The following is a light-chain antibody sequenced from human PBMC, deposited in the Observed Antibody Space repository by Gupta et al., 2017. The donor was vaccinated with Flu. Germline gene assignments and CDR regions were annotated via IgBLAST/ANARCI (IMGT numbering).Light chain of an antibody. Sequence: EIVLTQSPATLSFSPGERTTLSCRASQTITDYLTWYQQRPGQAPRLLIYGVSNRDTGTPARFSGSGSGTDFTLTISSREPEDVAVYYCQHRPNWPSISFGQGTRLDIK. CDR1: QTITDY. J-gene: IGKJ5*01. CDR2: GVS. V-gene: IGKV3-11*01. CDR3: QHRPNWPSIS.